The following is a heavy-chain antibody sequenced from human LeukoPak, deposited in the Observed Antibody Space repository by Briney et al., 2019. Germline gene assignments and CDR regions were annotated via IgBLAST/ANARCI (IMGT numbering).Heavy chain of an antibody. CDR1: GGSFSGYY. Sequence: PSETLSLTCAVYGGSFSGYYWSWIRQPPGKGLEWIGEINHSGSTNYNPSLKSRVTISVDTSKNQFSLKLSSVTAADTAVYYCARDPGNYYDSSGYYRLWGQGTLVTVSS. CDR2: INHSGST. J-gene: IGHJ4*02. D-gene: IGHD3-22*01. V-gene: IGHV4-34*01. CDR3: ARDPGNYYDSSGYYRL.